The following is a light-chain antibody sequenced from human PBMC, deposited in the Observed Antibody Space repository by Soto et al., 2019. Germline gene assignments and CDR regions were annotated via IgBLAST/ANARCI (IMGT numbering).Light chain of an antibody. Sequence: DVVMTQSPLSLPVTLRQPASISCRSNQSLVHSDGIAYFSWFQQRPGRSPRRLIYKVSNRDSGVPARFSGSGSGTDFALKISRVEAEDVGVYYCMQGTHWPITFGQGTRLGIK. V-gene: IGKV2-30*02. CDR2: KVS. J-gene: IGKJ5*01. CDR1: QSLVHSDGIAY. CDR3: MQGTHWPIT.